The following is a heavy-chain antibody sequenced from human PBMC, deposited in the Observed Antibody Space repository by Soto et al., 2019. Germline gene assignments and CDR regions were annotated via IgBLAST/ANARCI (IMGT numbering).Heavy chain of an antibody. CDR3: ARDGRSYSGYELLYYWDY. CDR1: GSTFTSYG. V-gene: IGHV1-18*01. Sequence: QVQLVQSGAEVKKPGASVQVSCKASGSTFTSYGISWVRQAPGQGLEWMGWISAYNGNTNYAQKLPGRVTMTTDTSTSTAYMEMRSLRSDDTAVYYCARDGRSYSGYELLYYWDYGGQETLVTVSS. D-gene: IGHD5-12*01. J-gene: IGHJ4*02. CDR2: ISAYNGNT.